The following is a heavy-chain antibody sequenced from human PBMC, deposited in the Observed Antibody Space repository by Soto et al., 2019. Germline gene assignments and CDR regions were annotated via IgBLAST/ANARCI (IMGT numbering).Heavy chain of an antibody. J-gene: IGHJ6*02. D-gene: IGHD6-25*01. Sequence: PGGSLRLSCAASGFTFSSHGMHWVRQAPGKGLEWVAVISYDGSNKYYADSVKGRFTISRDNSKNTLYLQMNSLRAEDTAVYYCAKDGPRGTPAGMDVWGQGTTVTVSS. CDR1: GFTFSSHG. CDR2: ISYDGSNK. V-gene: IGHV3-30*18. CDR3: AKDGPRGTPAGMDV.